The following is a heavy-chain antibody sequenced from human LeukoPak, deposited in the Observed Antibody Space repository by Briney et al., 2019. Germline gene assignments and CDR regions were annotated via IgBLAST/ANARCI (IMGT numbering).Heavy chain of an antibody. CDR3: ARNRGWYRHDS. Sequence: PSETLSLTCSVSGDSISNFFWSWIRQPPGKGLEWIGYFYKSGAVNYNPALKSRVTISGDTSRNQLSLKLTSVTAADTAVYYCARNRGWYRHDSWGQGTLVIVSS. V-gene: IGHV4-59*01. CDR1: GDSISNFF. D-gene: IGHD6-19*01. J-gene: IGHJ4*02. CDR2: FYKSGAV.